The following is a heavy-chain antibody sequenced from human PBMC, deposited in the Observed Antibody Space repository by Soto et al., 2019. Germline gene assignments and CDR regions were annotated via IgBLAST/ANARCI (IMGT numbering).Heavy chain of an antibody. CDR2: IIPIFGTA. V-gene: IGHV1-69*12. CDR3: ARTSIVGATDYYYGMDV. D-gene: IGHD1-26*01. CDR1: GGTFSSYA. Sequence: QVQLVQSGAEVKKPGSSVKVSCKASGGTFSSYAISWVRQAPGQGLEWMGGIIPIFGTANYAQKLQGRVTITADESTSTAYMELSSLRSEDTAVYYCARTSIVGATDYYYGMDVWGQGTTVTVSS. J-gene: IGHJ6*02.